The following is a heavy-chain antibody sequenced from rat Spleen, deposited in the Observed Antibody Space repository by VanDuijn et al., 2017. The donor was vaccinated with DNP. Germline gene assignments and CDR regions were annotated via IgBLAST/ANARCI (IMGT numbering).Heavy chain of an antibody. CDR1: GFTFSDYA. CDR3: AGQGANLPFDY. CDR2: ISYDGLRT. D-gene: IGHD5-1*01. Sequence: EVQLVESGGDLVQPGRSLKLFCAASGFTFSDYAMAWVRQAPNTGLEWVATISYDGLRTYYRDSVKGRFTISRDNAKSRLYLQMNSLKSEDTATYYCAGQGANLPFDYWGQGVMVTVSS. V-gene: IGHV5-17*01. J-gene: IGHJ2*01.